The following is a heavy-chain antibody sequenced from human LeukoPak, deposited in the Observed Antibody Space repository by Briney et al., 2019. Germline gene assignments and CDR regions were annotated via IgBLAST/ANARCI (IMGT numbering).Heavy chain of an antibody. J-gene: IGHJ4*02. CDR1: GGSISSSSYY. D-gene: IGHD6-19*01. Sequence: TSETLSLTCTVSGGSISSSSYYWGWIRQPPGKGLEWIGSIYYSGSTYYNPSLKSRVTISVDTSKNQFSLKLSSVTATDTAVYYCARPIAVAGYFDYWGQGTLVTVSS. CDR2: IYYSGST. CDR3: ARPIAVAGYFDY. V-gene: IGHV4-39*01.